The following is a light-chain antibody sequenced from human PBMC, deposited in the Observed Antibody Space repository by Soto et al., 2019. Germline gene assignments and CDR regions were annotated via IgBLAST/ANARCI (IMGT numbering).Light chain of an antibody. J-gene: IGKJ1*01. V-gene: IGKV3-15*01. CDR3: QHTLKWPPT. Sequence: EIVMTQSPATLSVSPGESATLSCMASQSVTANLAWYQQRPGQSLRLLIYDASVRATGTPARFSGSGSATEFTLTISSLQSEDFALYYCQHTLKWPPTFGQGTKVDI. CDR2: DAS. CDR1: QSVTAN.